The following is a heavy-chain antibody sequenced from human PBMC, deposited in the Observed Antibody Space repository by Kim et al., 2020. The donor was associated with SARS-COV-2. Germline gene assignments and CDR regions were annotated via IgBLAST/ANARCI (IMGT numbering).Heavy chain of an antibody. J-gene: IGHJ6*02. CDR3: ARGDAVAGTSYYGIDV. Sequence: GGSLRLSCAASGFTFSSYSMNWVRQAPGKGLVWVSCISSSSSNINYADSVKGRFTISRDNAKNTLYLQMNSLRAEDTAVYYCARGDAVAGTSYYGIDVWGQGTTVTVSS. V-gene: IGHV3-21*04. D-gene: IGHD6-19*01. CDR1: GFTFSSYS. CDR2: ISSSSSNI.